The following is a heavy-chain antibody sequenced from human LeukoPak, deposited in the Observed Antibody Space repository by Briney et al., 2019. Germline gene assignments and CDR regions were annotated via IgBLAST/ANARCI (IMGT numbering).Heavy chain of an antibody. CDR1: GFTFRSYA. CDR2: ISGSGGST. Sequence: GSLRLSCAAPGFTFRSYAMSWVRQAPGEGPEWVSAISGSGGSTYYAASVKGRFTISRDNSKNTLYLQMNSLRAEDTAVYYCAKVTIPRQSGGWGQGTLVTVSS. J-gene: IGHJ4*02. V-gene: IGHV3-23*01. D-gene: IGHD4-23*01. CDR3: AKVTIPRQSGG.